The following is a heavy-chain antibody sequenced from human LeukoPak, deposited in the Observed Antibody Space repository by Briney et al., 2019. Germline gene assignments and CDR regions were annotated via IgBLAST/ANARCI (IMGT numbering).Heavy chain of an antibody. CDR3: ARDSGGYYYDY. V-gene: IGHV3-48*01. J-gene: IGHJ4*02. CDR2: ISSSSSTI. Sequence: GGSLRLSCAASGFTFSSYSMNWVRQAPGKGLEWVSYISSSSSTIYYADSVKGRFTISRDNAKNSLYLQVNSLRAEDTAVYYCARDSGGYYYDYWGKGTLVTVSS. D-gene: IGHD3-22*01. CDR1: GFTFSSYS.